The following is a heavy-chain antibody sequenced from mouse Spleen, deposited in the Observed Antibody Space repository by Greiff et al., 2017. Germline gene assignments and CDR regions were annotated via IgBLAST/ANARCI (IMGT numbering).Heavy chain of an antibody. CDR3: ARKGNWYFDV. V-gene: IGHV2-2*01. CDR2: IWSGGST. CDR1: GFSLTSYG. J-gene: IGHJ1*01. Sequence: QVQLQQSGPGLVQPSQSLFITCTVSGFSLTSYGVHWVRQSPGKGLEWLGVIWSGGSTDYNAAFISRLSISKDNSKSQVFFKMNSLQADDTAIYYCARKGNWYFDVWGAGTTVTVSS.